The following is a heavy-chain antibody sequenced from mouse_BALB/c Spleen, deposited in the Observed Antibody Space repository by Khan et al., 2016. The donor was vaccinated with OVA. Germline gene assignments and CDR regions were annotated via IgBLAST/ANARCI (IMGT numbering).Heavy chain of an antibody. CDR1: GFNIKDTY. Sequence: VQLQQSGAELVKPGASVRLSCTASGFNIKDTYIHWVKQRPEQGLEWIGRIAPANGDTKYNPKFQDKATITSDTSSNTSYLQLRSLTSEDTSVYCCAQPSYDPRFFEVWGAGTTVTVSS. CDR3: AQPSYDPRFFEV. J-gene: IGHJ1*01. V-gene: IGHV14-3*02. D-gene: IGHD2-3*01. CDR2: IAPANGDT.